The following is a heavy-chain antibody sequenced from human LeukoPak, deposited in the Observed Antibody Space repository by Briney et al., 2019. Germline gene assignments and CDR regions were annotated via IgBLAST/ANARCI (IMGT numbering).Heavy chain of an antibody. CDR2: INPSGGST. Sequence: ASEKVSCTASGYTFTSYYMHWVRQAPGQGLEWMGIINPSGGSTSYAQKFQGRVTMTRDTSTSTVYMELSSLRSEDTAVYYCARDWRYYDSSGYSFDYWGQGTLVTVSS. CDR3: ARDWRYYDSSGYSFDY. J-gene: IGHJ4*02. D-gene: IGHD3-22*01. V-gene: IGHV1-46*01. CDR1: GYTFTSYY.